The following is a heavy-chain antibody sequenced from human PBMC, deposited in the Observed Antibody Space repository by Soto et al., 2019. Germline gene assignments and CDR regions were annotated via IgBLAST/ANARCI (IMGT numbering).Heavy chain of an antibody. D-gene: IGHD6-25*01. CDR1: GFTFSSYD. Sequence: PGGSLRLSCAASGFTFSSYDMTWVRQAPGKGLEWVSYISSTGITTYYTDSVKGRFTISRDNAKNSLYLQVNSLRAEDTAIYYCVRRSGQFFFDYWGQGSLVTVSS. V-gene: IGHV3-48*03. CDR3: VRRSGQFFFDY. J-gene: IGHJ4*02. CDR2: ISSTGITT.